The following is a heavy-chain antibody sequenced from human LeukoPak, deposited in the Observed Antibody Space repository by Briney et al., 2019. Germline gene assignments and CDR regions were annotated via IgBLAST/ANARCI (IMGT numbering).Heavy chain of an antibody. D-gene: IGHD1-26*01. V-gene: IGHV4-59*02. CDR1: GGSVSDYY. J-gene: IGHJ4*02. Sequence: SETLSLTCTISGGSVSDYYWSWIRQSPGKGLEWIGYIYHTGSTSYSPSLKSRVTISADTSQNQFSLKLSSVTAADTAVYYCARDQWELESPYFDYWGQGTLVTVSS. CDR3: ARDQWELESPYFDY. CDR2: IYHTGST.